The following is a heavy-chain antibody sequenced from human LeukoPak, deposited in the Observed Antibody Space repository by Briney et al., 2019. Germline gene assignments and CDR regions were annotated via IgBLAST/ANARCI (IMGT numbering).Heavy chain of an antibody. Sequence: GGSLRLSCAASGFTFSSYAMSWVRQAPGKGLEWVSAISGSGGSTYYADSVKGRFTISSDNSKNTLYLQMNSLRPEDTAVYYCARDPGSHNSSGWYDYWGQGTLVTVSS. J-gene: IGHJ4*02. CDR1: GFTFSSYA. CDR2: ISGSGGST. V-gene: IGHV3-23*01. CDR3: ARDPGSHNSSGWYDY. D-gene: IGHD6-19*01.